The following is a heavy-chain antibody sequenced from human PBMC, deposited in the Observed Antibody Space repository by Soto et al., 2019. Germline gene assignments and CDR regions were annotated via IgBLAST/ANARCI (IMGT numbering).Heavy chain of an antibody. CDR3: AIRASYYDSSGYFDY. CDR1: GFTFSSYW. D-gene: IGHD3-22*01. V-gene: IGHV3-74*01. Sequence: GGSLRLSCAAAGFTFSSYWMHWVRQAPGKGLVWVSRLNSDGSSTSYADSVKGRFTISRDNAKNTLYLQMNSLRAEDTAVYYCAIRASYYDSSGYFDYWGQGTLVTVSS. J-gene: IGHJ4*02. CDR2: LNSDGSST.